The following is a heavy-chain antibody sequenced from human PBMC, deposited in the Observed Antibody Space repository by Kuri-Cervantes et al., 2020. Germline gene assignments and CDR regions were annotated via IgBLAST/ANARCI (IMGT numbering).Heavy chain of an antibody. V-gene: IGHV1-18*01. CDR3: AGHLGRRPDTFDL. J-gene: IGHJ3*01. CDR2: ISMYSDNT. CDR1: GGTFSSYA. Sequence: ASVKVSCKASGGTFSSYAIRWLRQAPGQGRGWMGWISMYSDNTYYEQEFQSRVTMTTDRSTGTLYLELRSLTSDETAIFYCAGHLGRRPDTFDLWGQGAMVTVSS.